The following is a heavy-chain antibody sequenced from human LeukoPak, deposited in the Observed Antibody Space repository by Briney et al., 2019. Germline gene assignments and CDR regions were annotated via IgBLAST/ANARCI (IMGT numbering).Heavy chain of an antibody. D-gene: IGHD6-19*01. CDR3: AKGEYSSGYEGPGY. CDR2: ISYDGSNK. V-gene: IGHV3-30*18. Sequence: GGSLRLYCAASGFTFSSYGMHWVRQAPGKGLEWVAVISYDGSNKYYADSVKGRFTISRDNSKNTLYLQMNSLRAEDTAVYYCAKGEYSSGYEGPGYWGQGTLVTVSS. CDR1: GFTFSSYG. J-gene: IGHJ4*02.